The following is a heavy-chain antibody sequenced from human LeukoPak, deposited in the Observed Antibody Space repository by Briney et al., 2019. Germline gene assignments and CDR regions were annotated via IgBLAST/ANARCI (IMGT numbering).Heavy chain of an antibody. CDR3: ARDCGRGFDL. Sequence: GGSLRLSCAASGFTFSSHTMNWVRQTPGKGLEWVSSITSGSNYIYYADSVKGRFTVSRDNTKNSLYLQMNSLRAEDTAVYYCARDCGRGFDLWGQGTLVTVSS. D-gene: IGHD2-21*01. V-gene: IGHV3-21*01. CDR1: GFTFSSHT. CDR2: ITSGSNYI. J-gene: IGHJ5*02.